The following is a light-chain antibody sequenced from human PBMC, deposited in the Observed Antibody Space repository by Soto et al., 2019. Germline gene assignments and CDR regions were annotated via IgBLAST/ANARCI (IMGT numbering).Light chain of an antibody. CDR1: SSDVGGSNF. CDR3: VSYTSSTTYV. Sequence: QSVLTQPASVSDSPGQSITISCTGTSSDVGGSNFVSWYQQHPGKPPKLIIYDVANRPSGVSNRSSGSKSGSTASLIISRLQTEDEADYYCVSYTSSTTYVFGTGTKAPS. J-gene: IGLJ1*01. CDR2: DVA. V-gene: IGLV2-14*03.